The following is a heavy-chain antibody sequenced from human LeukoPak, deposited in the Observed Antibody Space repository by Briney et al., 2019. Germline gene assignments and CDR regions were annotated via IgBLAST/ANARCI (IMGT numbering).Heavy chain of an antibody. D-gene: IGHD2-8*01. J-gene: IGHJ4*02. CDR2: ISSGSSYI. CDR3: ARDPMLAYYFDY. CDR1: GFTFSSYS. Sequence: GGSLRLSCAASGFTFSSYSMNWVRQAPGKGLEWVSSISSGSSYIYYADSVKGRFTISRDNAKNSLYLQMNSLRAEDTAVYYCARDPMLAYYFDYWGQGTLVTVSS. V-gene: IGHV3-21*01.